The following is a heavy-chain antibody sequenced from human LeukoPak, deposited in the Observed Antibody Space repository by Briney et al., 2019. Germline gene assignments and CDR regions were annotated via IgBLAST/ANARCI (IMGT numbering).Heavy chain of an antibody. CDR3: AAVDTAMVDFDY. CDR2: IVVSSGNT. D-gene: IGHD5-18*01. V-gene: IGHV1-58*01. Sequence: SVKVSCKASGFTFTSSAVQWVRQARGQRLEWIGWIVVSSGNTNYAQKFQERVTITRDMSTSTAYMELSSLRSEDTAVYYCAAVDTAMVDFDYWGQGTLVTVSS. CDR1: GFTFTSSA. J-gene: IGHJ4*02.